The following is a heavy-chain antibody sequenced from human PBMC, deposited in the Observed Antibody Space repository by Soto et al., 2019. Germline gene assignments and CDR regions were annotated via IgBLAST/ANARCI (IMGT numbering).Heavy chain of an antibody. Sequence: PSETLSLTCTFSGGSISSGGYYWSWIRQHPGKGLEWVGYIYYSGSTYYKPSLKSRVTISVDTSKKQFSLKLSSVTAADTAVYYCARERGTYYDSSGYYPPFFDYWGQGTLVTVSS. V-gene: IGHV4-31*03. CDR3: ARERGTYYDSSGYYPPFFDY. CDR2: IYYSGST. CDR1: GGSISSGGYY. J-gene: IGHJ4*02. D-gene: IGHD3-22*01.